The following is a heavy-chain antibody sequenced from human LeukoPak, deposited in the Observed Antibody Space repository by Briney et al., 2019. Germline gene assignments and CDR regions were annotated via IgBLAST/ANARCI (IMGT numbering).Heavy chain of an antibody. CDR1: GFTFSSYS. CDR3: ARDMPANYYDSSGYLDY. J-gene: IGHJ4*02. D-gene: IGHD3-22*01. CDR2: ISSSSSYI. Sequence: GGSLRLSCAASGFTFSSYSMDWVRQAPGKGLEWVSSISSSSSYIYYADSVKGRFTISRDNAKNSLYLQMNSLRAEDTAVYYCARDMPANYYDSSGYLDYWGQGTLVTVSS. V-gene: IGHV3-21*01.